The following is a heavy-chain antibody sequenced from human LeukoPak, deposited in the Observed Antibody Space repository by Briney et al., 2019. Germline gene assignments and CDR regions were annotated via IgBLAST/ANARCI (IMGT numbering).Heavy chain of an antibody. CDR3: ARGEWLRPFDY. CDR1: GGSISSSSYY. J-gene: IGHJ4*02. CDR2: IYYSGST. D-gene: IGHD5-12*01. Sequence: SETLSLTCTVSGGSISSSSYYWGWIRQPPGKGLEWIGSIYYSGSTYYNPSLKSRVTISVDTSKNQISLKLSSVTAADTAVYYCARGEWLRPFDYWGQGTLVTVSS. V-gene: IGHV4-39*07.